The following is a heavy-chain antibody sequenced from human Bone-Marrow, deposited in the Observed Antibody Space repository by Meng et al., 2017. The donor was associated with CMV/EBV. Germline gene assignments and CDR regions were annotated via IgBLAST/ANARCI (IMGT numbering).Heavy chain of an antibody. CDR3: AQDSNPRRPVRIDP. J-gene: IGHJ5*02. D-gene: IGHD1-1*01. CDR2: VSATGGST. Sequence: GGSLRLSCVASGFTFISHAMTWVRQVPGKGLEWVSTVSATGGSTYYADSVKGRFTISRDNSKNTLYLQMDSLRVEYTALNGCAQDSNPRRPVRIDPWGQGTLVTVSS. CDR1: GFTFISHA. V-gene: IGHV3-23*01.